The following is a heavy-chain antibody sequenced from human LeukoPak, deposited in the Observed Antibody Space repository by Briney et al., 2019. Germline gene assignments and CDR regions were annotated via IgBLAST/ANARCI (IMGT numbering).Heavy chain of an antibody. CDR3: ASLWELHY. J-gene: IGHJ4*02. V-gene: IGHV3-48*03. D-gene: IGHD1-26*01. CDR2: INSGGDTI. Sequence: TGGSPRLSCAASGFTYSTFEMNWVRQAPGKGLEWISYINSGGDTIYYADSVKGRFTVSRDNAKNSLYLQMNSLRAEDTAVYYCASLWELHYWGQGTLVTVSS. CDR1: GFTYSTFE.